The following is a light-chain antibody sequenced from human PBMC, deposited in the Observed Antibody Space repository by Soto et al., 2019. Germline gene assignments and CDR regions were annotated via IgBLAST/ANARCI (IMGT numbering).Light chain of an antibody. V-gene: IGLV3-1*01. CDR3: QAWDSSTAV. J-gene: IGLJ2*01. CDR2: QDS. CDR1: NLGDKY. Sequence: SYELTQPPSVSVSPGQTASITCSGDNLGDKYACWYQQKPGQSPVLVIYQDSMRPSGIPERFSGSNSGNTATLTISGTQAMDEADYYCQAWDSSTAVFGGGTKLTVL.